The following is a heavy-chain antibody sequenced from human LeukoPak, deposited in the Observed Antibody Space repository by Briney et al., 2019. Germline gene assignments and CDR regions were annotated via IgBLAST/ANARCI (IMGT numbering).Heavy chain of an antibody. D-gene: IGHD1-26*01. CDR1: GFTFSSYA. J-gene: IGHJ4*02. CDR2: ISGSGGST. Sequence: QTGGSLRLSCAASGFTFSSYAMSWVRQAPGKGLEWVSAISGSGGSTYYADSVKGRFTISRDNSKNTLYLQMNSLRAEDTAVYYCAKAEWELLLLNYWGQGTLVTVSS. V-gene: IGHV3-23*01. CDR3: AKAEWELLLLNY.